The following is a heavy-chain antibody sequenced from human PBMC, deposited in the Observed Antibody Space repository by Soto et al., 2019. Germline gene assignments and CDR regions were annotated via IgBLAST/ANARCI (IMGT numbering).Heavy chain of an antibody. J-gene: IGHJ6*03. Sequence: EVQLVESGGGLVQPGGSLRLSCAASGFTFSDHYMDWVRQAPGKGLEWVGRTRNKANSYTTEYAASGKGSFTISRDDSKNSLYLQMNSLKTEDTAVYYCARGFTIFGVVADYYYYYMDVWGKGTTVTVSS. D-gene: IGHD3-3*01. CDR2: TRNKANSYTT. CDR1: GFTFSDHY. V-gene: IGHV3-72*01. CDR3: ARGFTIFGVVADYYYYYMDV.